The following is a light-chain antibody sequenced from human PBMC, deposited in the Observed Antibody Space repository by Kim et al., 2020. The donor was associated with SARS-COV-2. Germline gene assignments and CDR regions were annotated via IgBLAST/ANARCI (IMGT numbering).Light chain of an antibody. J-gene: IGKJ4*01. CDR3: QQSYSTPWLS. CDR1: KRIGTR. CDR2: AAS. Sequence: SVGDRVTIACRASKRIGTRLKWYQQRPGKAPKHLVYAASSLQSGVPSRFSGTGSGTDFTLTISSLQPEDFATYYCQQSYSTPWLSFGGGTKVDIK. V-gene: IGKV1-39*01.